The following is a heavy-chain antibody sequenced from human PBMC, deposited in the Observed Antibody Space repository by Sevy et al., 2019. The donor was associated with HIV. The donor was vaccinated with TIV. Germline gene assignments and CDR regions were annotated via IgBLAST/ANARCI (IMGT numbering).Heavy chain of an antibody. CDR2: INHSGST. J-gene: IGHJ6*02. D-gene: IGHD3-3*01. Sequence: SETLSLTCAVYGGSFSGYYWSWIRQPPGKGLEWIGEINHSGSTNYNPSLKSRVTISVDTSKNQFSLKLSSVTAADTAVYYCARPYDFWCGYRTPHHYYGMDVWGQGTTVTVSS. V-gene: IGHV4-34*01. CDR1: GGSFSGYY. CDR3: ARPYDFWCGYRTPHHYYGMDV.